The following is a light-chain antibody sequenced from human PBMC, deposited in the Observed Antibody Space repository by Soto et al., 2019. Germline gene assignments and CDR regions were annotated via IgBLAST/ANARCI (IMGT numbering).Light chain of an antibody. CDR2: GAS. CDR3: QQTNSFPLT. Sequence: DIQMTQSPSFVPASVEDRVTITCRASQGISTWLAWYQKRPGKTPKLLISGASSLQSGVPSRFSGSGSGTDFTLTITSLQPEDFATYYCQQTNSFPLTFGGGTKVEIK. CDR1: QGISTW. J-gene: IGKJ4*01. V-gene: IGKV1-12*02.